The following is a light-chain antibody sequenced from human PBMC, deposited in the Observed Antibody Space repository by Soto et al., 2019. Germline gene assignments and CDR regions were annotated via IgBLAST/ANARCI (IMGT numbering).Light chain of an antibody. V-gene: IGKV1-5*01. CDR3: QQLFDSPIT. Sequence: DIPMTQSPSTLSATVGDRVTITCRASQSISRWLAWHQQKPGKAPKLLIYDASSLESGVPSRFSATVSGTEFSLTITSLQPEDFATYYCQQLFDSPITFGQGTRLEI. CDR2: DAS. J-gene: IGKJ5*01. CDR1: QSISRW.